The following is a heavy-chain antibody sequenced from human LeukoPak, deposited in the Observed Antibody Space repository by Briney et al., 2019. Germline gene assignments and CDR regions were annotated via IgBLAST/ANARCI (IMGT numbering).Heavy chain of an antibody. J-gene: IGHJ4*02. Sequence: GGSLRLSCAASGFTFSNYAMSWVRQAPGKGLEWVSAVSGGGSETYYADSVKGLFTISSANSQNTLYLQMNSLRAEDTAAYHCAKDLSIAVAGRPYYFDYWGQGTLVTVSS. V-gene: IGHV3-23*01. D-gene: IGHD6-19*01. CDR2: VSGGGSET. CDR3: AKDLSIAVAGRPYYFDY. CDR1: GFTFSNYA.